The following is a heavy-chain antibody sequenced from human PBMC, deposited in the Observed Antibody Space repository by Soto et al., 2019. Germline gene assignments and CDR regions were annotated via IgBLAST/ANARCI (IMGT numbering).Heavy chain of an antibody. V-gene: IGHV1-18*01. J-gene: IGHJ4*02. CDR1: GYTFTSYG. CDR2: INTCNGNT. Sequence: ASVKVSCKASGYTFTSYGISWVRQAPGQGLEWMGWINTCNGNTKYAQKLQGRVTITRDTSASTAYMELSSLRSDDTAVYYCAREYRGLRWYPPFDYWGQGTLVTVPS. D-gene: IGHD4-17*01. CDR3: AREYRGLRWYPPFDY.